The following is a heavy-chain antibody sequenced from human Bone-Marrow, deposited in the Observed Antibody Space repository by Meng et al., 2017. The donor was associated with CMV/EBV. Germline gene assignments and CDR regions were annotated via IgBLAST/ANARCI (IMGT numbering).Heavy chain of an antibody. Sequence: GESLKISCAASGFTFSSYSMNWVRQAPGKGLEWVSSISSSSSYIYYADSVKGRFTISRDNSKNTLYLQMNSLRAEDTAVYYCARDPGPLMVRGVFDYWGQGTLVTVSS. CDR2: ISSSSSYI. CDR1: GFTFSSYS. CDR3: ARDPGPLMVRGVFDY. J-gene: IGHJ4*02. V-gene: IGHV3-21*01. D-gene: IGHD3-10*01.